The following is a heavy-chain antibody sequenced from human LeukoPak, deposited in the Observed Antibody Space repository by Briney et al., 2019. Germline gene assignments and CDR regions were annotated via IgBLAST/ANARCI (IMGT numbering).Heavy chain of an antibody. CDR2: IYYSGST. V-gene: IGHV4-59*08. CDR3: ARHRTWSYFDP. CDR1: GGSISSYY. D-gene: IGHD1-26*01. Sequence: SETLSLTCTVSGGSISSYYWSCIRQPPGKGLEWIGYIYYSGSTNYNPSLKSRVTISVDTSKNQFSLKLSSVTAADTAVYYCARHRTWSYFDPWGQGTLVTVSS. J-gene: IGHJ5*02.